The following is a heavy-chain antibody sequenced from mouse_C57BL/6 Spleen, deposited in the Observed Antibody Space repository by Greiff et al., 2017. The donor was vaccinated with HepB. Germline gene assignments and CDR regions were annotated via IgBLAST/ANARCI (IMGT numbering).Heavy chain of an antibody. Sequence: QVQLQQSGAELVRPGASVTLSCKASGYTFTDYEMHWVKQTPVHGLEWIGAIDPETGGTAYNQKFKGKDILTADKSYSTSYLELRSLTSEDSAVYYCTRGGQGKDDGSDAMDYWGQGTAVTVSS. CDR3: TRGGQGKDDGSDAMDY. J-gene: IGHJ4*01. CDR2: IDPETGGT. D-gene: IGHD2-3*01. V-gene: IGHV1-15*01. CDR1: GYTFTDYE.